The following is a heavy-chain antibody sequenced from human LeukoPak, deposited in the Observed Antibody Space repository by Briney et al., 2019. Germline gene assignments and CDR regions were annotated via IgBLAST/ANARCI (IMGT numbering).Heavy chain of an antibody. CDR3: AKDRMTVFES. CDR2: ISGSGGST. V-gene: IGHV3-23*01. Sequence: GGSLRLSCAASGFTFSSYAMSWVRQAPGKGLEWVSFISGSGGSTYYADSVKGRFTITRDNSKNTMFLQMTNLRPDDTAVYFCAKDRMTVFESWGQGTLVTVSS. CDR1: GFTFSSYA. J-gene: IGHJ4*02. D-gene: IGHD2-21*02.